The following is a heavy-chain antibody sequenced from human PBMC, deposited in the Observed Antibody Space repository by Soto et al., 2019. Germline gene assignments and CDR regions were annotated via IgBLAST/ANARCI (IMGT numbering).Heavy chain of an antibody. J-gene: IGHJ4*02. CDR1: GFTFSNYA. Sequence: GGSLRLSCAASGFTFSNYAMSWVRQAPGKGLEWVSAISGSGGSTYYADSVKGRFTISRDNSKNTLYLQMNSLRAEDTAVYYCAKVIRAVRGVIANYFDYWGQGTLVTVSS. V-gene: IGHV3-23*01. CDR2: ISGSGGST. D-gene: IGHD3-10*01. CDR3: AKVIRAVRGVIANYFDY.